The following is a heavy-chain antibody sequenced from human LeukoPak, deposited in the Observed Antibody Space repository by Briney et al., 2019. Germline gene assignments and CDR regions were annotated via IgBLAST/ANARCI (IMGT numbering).Heavy chain of an antibody. V-gene: IGHV1-69*05. CDR1: GGTFSSYA. CDR2: IIPIFGTA. J-gene: IGHJ4*02. CDR3: AGVNSSGWYGNGYFDY. D-gene: IGHD6-19*01. Sequence: ASVKVSCKASGGTFSSYAISWVRQAPGQGLEWMGRIIPIFGTANYAQKFQGGVTITTDESTSTAYMELSSLRSEDTAVYYCAGVNSSGWYGNGYFDYWGQGTLVTVSS.